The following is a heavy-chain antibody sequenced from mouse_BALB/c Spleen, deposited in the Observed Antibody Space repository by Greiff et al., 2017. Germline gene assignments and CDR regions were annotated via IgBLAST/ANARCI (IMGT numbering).Heavy chain of an antibody. Sequence: EVKLQESGPGLVKPSQSLSLTCSVTGYSITSGYYWNWIRQFPGNKLEWMGYISYDGSNNYNPSLKNRISITRDTSKNQFFLKLNSVTTEDTATYYCARDEEVQTFAYWGQGTLVTVSA. J-gene: IGHJ3*01. CDR1: GYSITSGYY. D-gene: IGHD2-14*01. CDR2: ISYDGSN. CDR3: ARDEEVQTFAY. V-gene: IGHV3-6*02.